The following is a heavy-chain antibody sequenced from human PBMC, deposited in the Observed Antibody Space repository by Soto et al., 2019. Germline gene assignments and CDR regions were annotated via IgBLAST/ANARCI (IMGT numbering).Heavy chain of an antibody. D-gene: IGHD3-10*01. V-gene: IGHV4-39*01. J-gene: IGHJ4*02. CDR3: ARGHYYGSGSFDY. CDR2: IYYSGST. Sequence: SETLSLTCTVSGGSISGSSYYWGWIRQPPGKGLEWIGSIYYSGSTYYNPSLKSRVTISVDTSKNQFSLKLSSVTAADTAVYYCARGHYYGSGSFDYWAQGTLVTVSS. CDR1: GGSISGSSYY.